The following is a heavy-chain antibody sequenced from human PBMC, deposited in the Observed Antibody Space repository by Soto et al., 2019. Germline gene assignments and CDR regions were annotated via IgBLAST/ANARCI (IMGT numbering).Heavy chain of an antibody. CDR3: ARDRSVVGATTIPRIPFDY. J-gene: IGHJ4*02. CDR1: GFTFSSYA. CDR2: ISYDGSNK. Sequence: GESLKISCAASGFTFSSYAMHWVRQAPGKGLEWVAVISYDGSNKYYADSVKGRFTISRDNSKNTLYLQMNSLRAEDTAVYYCARDRSVVGATTIPRIPFDYWGQGTLVTVSS. D-gene: IGHD1-26*01. V-gene: IGHV3-30-3*01.